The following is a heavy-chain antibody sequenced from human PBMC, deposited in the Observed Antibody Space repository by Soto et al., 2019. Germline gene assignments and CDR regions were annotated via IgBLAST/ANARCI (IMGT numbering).Heavy chain of an antibody. CDR2: ITGGGDTT. CDR3: AKRTYHDFWSGTYFDY. V-gene: IGHV3-23*01. D-gene: IGHD3-3*01. Sequence: GGSLRLSRAASGFTFSNYAMTWVRQAPGRGLEWVSVITGGGDTTYYADSVKGRFTISRDNSKNTLSLQMNSLRAEDTAVFYCAKRTYHDFWSGTYFDYWGQGTLVTVSS. CDR1: GFTFSNYA. J-gene: IGHJ4*02.